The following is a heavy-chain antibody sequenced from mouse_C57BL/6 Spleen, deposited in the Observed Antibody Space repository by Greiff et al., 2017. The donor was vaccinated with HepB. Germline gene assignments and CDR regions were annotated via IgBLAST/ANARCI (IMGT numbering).Heavy chain of an antibody. CDR2: INPGSGGT. CDR1: GYAFTNYL. CDR3: AVGGLRVTTYAMDY. J-gene: IGHJ4*01. Sequence: VQLQQSGAELVRPGTSVKVSCKASGYAFTNYLIEWVKQRPGQGLEWIGVINPGSGGTNYNEKFKGKATLTADKSSSTAYMQLSSLTSEDSAVYFWAVGGLRVTTYAMDYWGQGTSVTVSS. D-gene: IGHD2-2*01. V-gene: IGHV1-54*01.